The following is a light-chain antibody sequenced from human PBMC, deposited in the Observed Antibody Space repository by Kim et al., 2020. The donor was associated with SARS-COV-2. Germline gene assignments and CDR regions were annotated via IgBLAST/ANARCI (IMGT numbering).Light chain of an antibody. J-gene: IGKJ3*01. V-gene: IGKV1-39*01. CDR3: QQSYSTPHT. Sequence: DIQMTQSPSSLSASVGDRVTITCRASQNINSYLNWYQQKPGKAPKLLTYAASSLQSGVPSRFSGSGSGTDFTLTISSLQPEDFATYYCQQSYSTPHTFGPGTKVDIK. CDR1: QNINSY. CDR2: AAS.